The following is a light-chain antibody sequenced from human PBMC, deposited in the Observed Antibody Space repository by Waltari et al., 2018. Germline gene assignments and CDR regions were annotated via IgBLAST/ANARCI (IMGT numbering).Light chain of an antibody. CDR1: SSDIGSYNL. CDR2: EGN. V-gene: IGLV2-23*01. J-gene: IGLJ3*02. CDR3: CSYIGDSAWV. Sequence: QSALTQPASVSGSPGQSITISCTGTSSDIGSYNLVSWYQQDPGKAPKVIIYEGNKRPSGVSNRFSGSKSGNTASLTISGLQAEDEADYYCCSYIGDSAWVFGGGTKVTVL.